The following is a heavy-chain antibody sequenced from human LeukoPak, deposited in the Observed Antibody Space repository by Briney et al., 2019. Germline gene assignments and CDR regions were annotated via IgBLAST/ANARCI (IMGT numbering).Heavy chain of an antibody. CDR2: IDWDDDK. D-gene: IGHD1-26*01. J-gene: IGHJ4*02. Sequence: TLSLTCTVSGGSISSGSYYWSWIRQPPGKALEWLARIDWDDDKYYSTSLKTRLTISKDTSKNQVVLTMTNMDPVDTATYYCARIIVGATPFDYWGQGTLVTVSS. CDR3: ARIIVGATPFDY. CDR1: GGSISSGSYY. V-gene: IGHV2-70*11.